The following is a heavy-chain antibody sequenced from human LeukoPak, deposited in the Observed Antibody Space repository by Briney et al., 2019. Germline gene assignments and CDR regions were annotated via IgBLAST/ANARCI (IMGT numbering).Heavy chain of an antibody. J-gene: IGHJ4*02. V-gene: IGHV3-74*01. CDR3: ARFYCSSTSCLEDY. D-gene: IGHD2-2*01. CDR1: GFTFSTYW. Sequence: GGSLRLSCAASGFTFSTYWMHWVRQAPGKGLVWVSRINSDGGSTSYAGSVKGRFTISRDNAKNTLYLQMNSLRAEDTAVYYCARFYCSSTSCLEDYWGQGTLVTVSS. CDR2: INSDGGST.